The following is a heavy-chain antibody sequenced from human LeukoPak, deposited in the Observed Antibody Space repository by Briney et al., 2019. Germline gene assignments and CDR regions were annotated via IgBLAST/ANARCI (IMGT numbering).Heavy chain of an antibody. Sequence: PSETLSLTCTVSGGSISSHYWSWLRQPPGKGLEGIGYIYSSGSTNYNPSLKSRVTISVATSKNQFSLKLSSVTAADTAVYYCARDSGSYSIDPWGQGTLVTVSS. V-gene: IGHV4-59*11. CDR2: IYSSGST. CDR3: ARDSGSYSIDP. D-gene: IGHD1-26*01. CDR1: GGSISSHY. J-gene: IGHJ5*02.